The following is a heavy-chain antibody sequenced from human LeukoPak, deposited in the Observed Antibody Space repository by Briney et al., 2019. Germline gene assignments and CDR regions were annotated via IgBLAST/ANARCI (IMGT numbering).Heavy chain of an antibody. CDR3: AKASAMIVVVSKHFDY. CDR1: GFTFSSYE. J-gene: IGHJ4*02. D-gene: IGHD3-22*01. V-gene: IGHV3-48*03. Sequence: GGSLRLSCAASGFTFSSYEMNWVRQAPGKGLEWVSYISSSGSTIYYADSVKGRFTISRDNAKNSLYLQMNSLRAEDTAVYYCAKASAMIVVVSKHFDYWGQGTLVTVSS. CDR2: ISSSGSTI.